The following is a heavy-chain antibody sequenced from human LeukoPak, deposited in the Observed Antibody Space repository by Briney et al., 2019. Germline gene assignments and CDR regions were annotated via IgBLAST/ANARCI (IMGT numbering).Heavy chain of an antibody. CDR2: ISYDGSNK. CDR3: ARDPPSQRIVGATVYFDY. Sequence: PGGSLRLSCAASGFTFSSYAMHWVRQAPGKGLEGVAVISYDGSNKYYADSVKGRFTISRDNSKNTLYLQMNSLRAEDTAVYYCARDPPSQRIVGATVYFDYWGQGTLVTVSS. J-gene: IGHJ4*02. CDR1: GFTFSSYA. V-gene: IGHV3-30*04. D-gene: IGHD1-26*01.